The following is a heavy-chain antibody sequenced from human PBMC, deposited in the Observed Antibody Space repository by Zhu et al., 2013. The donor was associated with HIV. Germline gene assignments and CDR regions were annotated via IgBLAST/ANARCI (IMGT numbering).Heavy chain of an antibody. CDR1: EYTFTDDY. V-gene: IGHV1-2*02. Sequence: QVQLVQSEPEVKKPGASVKVSCKACEYTFTDDYIHWVRQAPGQGLEWMGWINPNGGTNYAQKFQGRVTMTSDTSVNTVYLELSGLKSDDTAVYYCARPALTHLRSAEDLDYWGQGTLVTVSS. CDR2: INPNGGT. J-gene: IGHJ4*02. CDR3: ARPALTHLRSAEDLDY.